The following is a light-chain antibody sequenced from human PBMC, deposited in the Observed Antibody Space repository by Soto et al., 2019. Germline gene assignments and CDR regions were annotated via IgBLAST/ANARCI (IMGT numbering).Light chain of an antibody. CDR3: QQSYNART. J-gene: IGKJ1*01. CDR2: AAS. V-gene: IGKV1-39*01. Sequence: DIQMTQSPSSLSASVGDRVTITCRARQSISNYLNWYQQKPGKAPKLLIYAASNLQSGVPSRFSGSGSGTDFILTISGLQPEDSATYYCQQSYNARTFGQGTKVEIK. CDR1: QSISNY.